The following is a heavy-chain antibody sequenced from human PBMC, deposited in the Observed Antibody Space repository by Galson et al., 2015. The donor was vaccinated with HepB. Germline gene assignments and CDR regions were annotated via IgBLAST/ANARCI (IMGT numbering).Heavy chain of an antibody. V-gene: IGHV1-2*02. J-gene: IGHJ3*02. CDR2: INPNSGGT. Sequence: SVKVSCKASGYTFTGYYMHWVRQAPGQGLEWMGWINPNSGGTNYAQKFQGRVTMTRDTSISTAYMELSRLRSDDTAVYYCARDLDCSSTSCSIMDAFDIWGQGTMVTVSS. CDR1: GYTFTGYY. D-gene: IGHD2-2*01. CDR3: ARDLDCSSTSCSIMDAFDI.